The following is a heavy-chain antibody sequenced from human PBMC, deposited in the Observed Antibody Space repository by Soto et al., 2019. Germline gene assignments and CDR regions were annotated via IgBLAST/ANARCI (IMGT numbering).Heavy chain of an antibody. CDR1: GYTFINYD. Sequence: ASVKVSCKASGYTFINYDISWVRQATGQGLEWMGWMNPGSGKTGYANKFQGRVTMTREASTSTAHLELSSLTSEDTAVYYCARMASFGTLNWFDPWGQGTLVTVS. CDR3: ARMASFGTLNWFDP. CDR2: MNPGSGKT. V-gene: IGHV1-8*02. D-gene: IGHD3-16*01. J-gene: IGHJ5*02.